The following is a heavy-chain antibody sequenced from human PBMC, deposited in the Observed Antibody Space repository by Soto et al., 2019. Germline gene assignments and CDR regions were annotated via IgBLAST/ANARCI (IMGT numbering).Heavy chain of an antibody. V-gene: IGHV1-69*13. CDR2: IIPIFGTA. CDR3: ARLGYCSGGSCYSLVPNYYYYGMDV. J-gene: IGHJ6*02. Sequence: SVKVSCKASGGTFSSYTISWVRQAPGQGLEWMGGIIPIFGTANYAQKFQGRVTITADESTSTAYMELSSLRSEDTAVYYCARLGYCSGGSCYSLVPNYYYYGMDVWGQGTTVTVSS. CDR1: GGTFSSYT. D-gene: IGHD2-15*01.